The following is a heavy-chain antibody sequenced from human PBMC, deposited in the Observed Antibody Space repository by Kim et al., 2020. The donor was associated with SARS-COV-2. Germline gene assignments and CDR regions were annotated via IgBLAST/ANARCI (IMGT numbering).Heavy chain of an antibody. Sequence: ASVKVSCKASGYSFTDYYMHWVRQAPGQGLEWMGRINPNSGDTNYAQKFQGRVTMTSDTSISTAYMDLSRLRSDDSAVYYCAREGSYAPAYWGQGTLVTVSS. CDR3: AREGSYAPAY. CDR2: INPNSGDT. CDR1: GYSFTDYY. D-gene: IGHD2-2*01. J-gene: IGHJ4*02. V-gene: IGHV1-2*06.